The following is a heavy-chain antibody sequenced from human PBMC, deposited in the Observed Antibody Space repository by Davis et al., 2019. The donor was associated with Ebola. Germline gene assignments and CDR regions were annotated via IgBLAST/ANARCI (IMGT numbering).Heavy chain of an antibody. CDR2: ISSSGSTI. V-gene: IGHV3-11*01. CDR3: ARGRHMVRGTGGYYYGMDV. CDR1: GFTFSDYY. J-gene: IGHJ6*02. Sequence: GESLKISCAASGFTFSDYYMSWIRQAPGKGLEWVSYISSSGSTIYYADSVKGRFTISRDNAKNSLYLQMNSLRAEDTAVYYCARGRHMVRGTGGYYYGMDVWGQGTTVTVSS. D-gene: IGHD3-10*01.